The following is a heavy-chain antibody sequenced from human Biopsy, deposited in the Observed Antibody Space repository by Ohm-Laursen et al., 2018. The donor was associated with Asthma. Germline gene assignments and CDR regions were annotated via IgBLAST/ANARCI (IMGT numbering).Heavy chain of an antibody. V-gene: IGHV3-30*03. CDR2: ISYDGRET. CDR3: TRDRFYNSVTSESFYYGMDV. CDR1: GFRFPIYG. Sequence: SLRLSCAASGFRFPIYGMHWVRQGPGKGPEWVALISYDGRETGYVDSVKGRFTISRDNFRNTVHLQMSSLRPEDSAVYYCTRDRFYNSVTSESFYYGMDVWGQGTTVTVSS. J-gene: IGHJ6*02. D-gene: IGHD2-21*02.